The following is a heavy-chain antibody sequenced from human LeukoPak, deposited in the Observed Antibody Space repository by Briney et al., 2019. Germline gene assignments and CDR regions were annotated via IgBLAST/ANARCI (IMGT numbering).Heavy chain of an antibody. CDR3: AKDNWNDLDAFDI. V-gene: IGHV3-23*01. J-gene: IGHJ3*02. Sequence: PGGSLRLSCAASGFTFSSYAMSWVRQAPGKGLEWVSAISGSGGITYYADSVKGRFTISRDNSKNTLYLQMNSLRAEDTAVYCSAKDNWNDLDAFDIWGQGTMVTVSS. D-gene: IGHD1-1*01. CDR2: ISGSGGIT. CDR1: GFTFSSYA.